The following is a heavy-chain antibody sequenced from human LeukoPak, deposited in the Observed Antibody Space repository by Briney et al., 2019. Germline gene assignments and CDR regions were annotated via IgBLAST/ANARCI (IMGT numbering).Heavy chain of an antibody. Sequence: GGSLRLSCAASGFTVSSNYMTWVRQAPRKGLEWVSIIYSGGSTYYADSVKGRFTISGDNSKNTLYLQMNSLRAEDTAVYYCATRVVVTGVAAFDIWGRGTMVTVSS. V-gene: IGHV3-66*01. CDR1: GFTVSSNY. CDR2: IYSGGST. D-gene: IGHD2-21*02. CDR3: ATRVVVTGVAAFDI. J-gene: IGHJ3*02.